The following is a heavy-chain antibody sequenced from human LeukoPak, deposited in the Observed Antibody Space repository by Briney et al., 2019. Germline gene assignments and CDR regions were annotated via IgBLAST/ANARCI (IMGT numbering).Heavy chain of an antibody. CDR3: ARVSYDSPGLYGMDV. V-gene: IGHV1-69*13. D-gene: IGHD5-12*01. CDR2: IIPIFGTA. J-gene: IGHJ6*02. CDR1: GGTFSSYA. Sequence: SVKVSCKASGGTFSSYAISWVRQAPGQGLEWMGGIIPIFGTANYAQKFQGRVTITADESTSTAYMELSSLRSEDTAVCYCARVSYDSPGLYGMDVWGQGTTVTVSS.